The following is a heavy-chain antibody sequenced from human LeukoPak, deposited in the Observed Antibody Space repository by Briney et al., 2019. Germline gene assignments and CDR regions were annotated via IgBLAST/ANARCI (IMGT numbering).Heavy chain of an antibody. D-gene: IGHD3-10*01. J-gene: IGHJ4*02. V-gene: IGHV1-69*05. CDR2: IIPIFGTA. CDR3: ASSYGSGQFDY. CDR1: GGTFSSYA. Sequence: GASVKVSCKASGGTFSSYAISWVRQAPGQGLEWMGGIIPIFGTANYAQKFQGRVTMTTDTSTSTAYMELRSLRSDDTAVYYCASSYGSGQFDYWGQGTLVTVSS.